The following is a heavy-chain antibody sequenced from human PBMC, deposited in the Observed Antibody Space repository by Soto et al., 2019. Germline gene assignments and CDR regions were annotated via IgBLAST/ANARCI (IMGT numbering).Heavy chain of an antibody. CDR2: IYYSGST. V-gene: IGHV4-59*01. D-gene: IGHD2-2*01. CDR1: GCSISSYY. J-gene: IGHJ4*02. CDR3: ATYQPGYCSSTSCYGFDY. Sequence: SETLSLTCTVSGCSISSYYWSWIRQPPGKGLEWIGYIYYSGSTNYNPSLKSRVTISVDTSKNQFSLKLSSVTAADTAVYYCATYQPGYCSSTSCYGFDYWGQGTLVTVSS.